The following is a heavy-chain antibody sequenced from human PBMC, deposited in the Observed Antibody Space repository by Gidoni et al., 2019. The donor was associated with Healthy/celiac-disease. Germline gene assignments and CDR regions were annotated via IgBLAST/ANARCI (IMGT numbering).Heavy chain of an antibody. Sequence: QVQLVQSGAEVKKPGASVKVSCKASGSTFTSYGISWVRQAPGQGLEWMGWISAYNGNTNYAQKLQGRVTMTTDTSTSTAYRELRSLRSDDTAVYYCARDLDYYDSSGYIAYYYYGMDVWGQGTTVTVSS. CDR1: GSTFTSYG. CDR2: ISAYNGNT. J-gene: IGHJ6*02. CDR3: ARDLDYYDSSGYIAYYYYGMDV. D-gene: IGHD3-22*01. V-gene: IGHV1-18*01.